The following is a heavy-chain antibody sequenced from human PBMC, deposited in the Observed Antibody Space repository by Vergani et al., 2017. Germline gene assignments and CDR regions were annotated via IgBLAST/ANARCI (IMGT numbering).Heavy chain of an antibody. J-gene: IGHJ4*02. D-gene: IGHD3-22*01. CDR2: ISSDGGST. CDR1: GFTFSTYA. Sequence: VQLLESGGGLVQPRGSLRLSSAASGFTFSTYAMTWVRQAPGKGLEWVSTISSDGGSTSYADSVKGRFTISRDNSKNTLSLQMNSLTAEDTSIYYCAGPQETSAYYYGGFDCWGQGILVTVSS. V-gene: IGHV3-23*01. CDR3: AGPQETSAYYYGGFDC.